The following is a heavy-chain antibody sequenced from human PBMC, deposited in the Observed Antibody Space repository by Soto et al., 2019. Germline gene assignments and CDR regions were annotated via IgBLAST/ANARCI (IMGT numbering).Heavy chain of an antibody. Sequence: PGGSLRLSCAASGFTFSSYAMSWVRQAPGKGLEWVSGISGSGYDTYYADSVKGRFTISRDNSKNTLYVQMNSLRAEDTAVYYCAKGGTKYCTSGECYSDWFDPWGQGTLVTVSS. D-gene: IGHD2-8*01. V-gene: IGHV3-23*01. J-gene: IGHJ5*02. CDR2: ISGSGYDT. CDR3: AKGGTKYCTSGECYSDWFDP. CDR1: GFTFSSYA.